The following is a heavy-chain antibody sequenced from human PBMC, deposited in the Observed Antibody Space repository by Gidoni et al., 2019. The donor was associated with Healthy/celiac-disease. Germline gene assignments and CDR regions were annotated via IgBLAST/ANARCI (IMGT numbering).Heavy chain of an antibody. V-gene: IGHV1-69*01. D-gene: IGHD4-17*01. Sequence: PGSSVKVSCKASGGTFSSYAISWVRQAPGQGLEWMGGIIPIFGTANYAQKFQGRVTITADESTSTAYMELSSLRSEDTAVYYCARQTSNPDYSDYYYGMDVWGQGTTVTVSS. CDR3: ARQTSNPDYSDYYYGMDV. CDR2: IIPIFGTA. J-gene: IGHJ6*02. CDR1: GGTFSSYA.